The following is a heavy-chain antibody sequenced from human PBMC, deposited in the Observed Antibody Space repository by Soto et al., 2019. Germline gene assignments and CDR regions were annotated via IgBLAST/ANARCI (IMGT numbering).Heavy chain of an antibody. V-gene: IGHV3-11*01. CDR3: ARAPYYGSGTYYYYALDV. D-gene: IGHD3-10*01. CDR2: ISGTAGTI. CDR1: GITFSDHT. J-gene: IGHJ6*02. Sequence: QVQLVESGGGLVKPGGSLRLSCEASGITFSDHTRTWIRQAPGKGLEWISYISGTAGTIYYADSVKGRFTIPRDNAKNSLFLKLTSLTAEDTAVYYCARAPYYGSGTYYYYALDVWGQGTTVTVSS.